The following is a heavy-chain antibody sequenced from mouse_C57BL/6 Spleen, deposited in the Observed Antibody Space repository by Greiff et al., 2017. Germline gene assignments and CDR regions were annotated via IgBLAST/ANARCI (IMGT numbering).Heavy chain of an antibody. V-gene: IGHV1-15*01. CDR3: TRSAAGAS. CDR1: GYTFTDYE. CDR2: IDPETGGT. D-gene: IGHD3-1*01. J-gene: IGHJ3*01. Sequence: VQLQQSGAELVRPGASVTLSCKASGYTFTDYEMHWVKQTPVHGLEWIGAIDPETGGTAYNQKFKGKAILTADKSSSTAYMELRSLTSEDSAVYYCTRSAAGASWGQGTLVTVSA.